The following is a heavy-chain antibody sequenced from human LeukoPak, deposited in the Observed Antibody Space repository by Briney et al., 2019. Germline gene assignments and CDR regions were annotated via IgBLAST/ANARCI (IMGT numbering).Heavy chain of an antibody. CDR1: GGSISSGGYY. V-gene: IGHV4-30-2*01. J-gene: IGHJ4*02. CDR2: IYHSGST. Sequence: SETLSLTCTVSGGSISSGGYYWSWIRQPPGKGLEGIGYIYHSGSTYYNPSLKSRVTISVDRSKNQFSLKLSSVTAADTAVYYCARVPIAAAGTRYFDYWGQGTLVTVSS. D-gene: IGHD6-13*01. CDR3: ARVPIAAAGTRYFDY.